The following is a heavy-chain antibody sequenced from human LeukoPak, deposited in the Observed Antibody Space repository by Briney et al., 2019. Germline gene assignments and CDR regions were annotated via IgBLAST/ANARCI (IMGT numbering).Heavy chain of an antibody. V-gene: IGHV4-4*07. CDR1: GGSISSYY. Sequence: NPSETLSLTCTVSGGSISSYYWSWIRQPAGKGLEWIGRIYTSGSTNYNPSLKSRVTMSVDTSKNQFSLKLSSVTAADTAVYYCARLGYCSSTSCYPDYWGQGTLVTVSS. D-gene: IGHD2-2*01. CDR2: IYTSGST. CDR3: ARLGYCSSTSCYPDY. J-gene: IGHJ4*02.